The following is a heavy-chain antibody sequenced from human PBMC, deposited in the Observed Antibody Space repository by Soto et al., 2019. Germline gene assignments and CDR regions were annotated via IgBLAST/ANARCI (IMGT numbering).Heavy chain of an antibody. CDR3: ARGRRAYGMDV. J-gene: IGHJ6*02. V-gene: IGHV4-39*01. CDR2: IYHTGNT. Sequence: SETLSLTCTVSGGSISNSRFYWAWIRQPPGKGLEWIGSIYHTGNTYYNPSLRSRVTISVDTSKNQFSLKLTSVTAADTAVYYCARGRRAYGMDVWGQGTTVTVSS. CDR1: GGSISNSRFY.